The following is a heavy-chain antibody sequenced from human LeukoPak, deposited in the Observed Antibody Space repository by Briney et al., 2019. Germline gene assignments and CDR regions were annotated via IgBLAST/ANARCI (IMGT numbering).Heavy chain of an antibody. CDR3: AREQVVVGRGYYGMDV. Sequence: GGSLRLSCAASGFTFDDYAMHWVRQAPGKGLEWVSGISWNSGSIGYADSVKGRFTISRDNAKNSLYLQMNSLRVDDTAVYYCAREQVVVGRGYYGMDVWGQGTTVTVSS. J-gene: IGHJ6*02. V-gene: IGHV3-9*01. D-gene: IGHD2-2*01. CDR1: GFTFDDYA. CDR2: ISWNSGSI.